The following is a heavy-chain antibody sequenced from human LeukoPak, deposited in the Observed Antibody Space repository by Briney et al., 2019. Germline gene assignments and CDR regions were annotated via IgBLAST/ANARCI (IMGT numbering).Heavy chain of an antibody. Sequence: SETLSLTCTVSGVSVSGYYWSWIRQPPGKGLEWLGYIYYTGNTNYNPSLKGRVTISVDTSKNQFSLRLSSVTAADTAVYYCARQVRGSSWGYNWFDPWGQGTLVTVSS. V-gene: IGHV4-59*02. J-gene: IGHJ5*02. CDR3: ARQVRGSSWGYNWFDP. CDR1: GVSVSGYY. D-gene: IGHD6-13*01. CDR2: IYYTGNT.